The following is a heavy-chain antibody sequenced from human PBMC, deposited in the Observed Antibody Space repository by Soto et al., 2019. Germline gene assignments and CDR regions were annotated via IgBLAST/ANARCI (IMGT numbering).Heavy chain of an antibody. J-gene: IGHJ4*02. D-gene: IGHD1-26*01. Sequence: GGSLRLSCAASGFTFSSYAMSWVRQAPGKGLEWVSAISGSGGSTYYADSVKGRFTISRDNSKNPLYLQMNSLRAEDTAVYYCAKDFNSGSYYFDYWGQGTLVTVSS. CDR2: ISGSGGST. CDR1: GFTFSSYA. CDR3: AKDFNSGSYYFDY. V-gene: IGHV3-23*01.